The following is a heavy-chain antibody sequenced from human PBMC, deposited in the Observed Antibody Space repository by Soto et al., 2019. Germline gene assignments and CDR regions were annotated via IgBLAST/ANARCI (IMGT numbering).Heavy chain of an antibody. CDR1: GFTFSSYG. CDR3: ARESSGYPDS. D-gene: IGHD3-22*01. Sequence: PGGSLRLSCAASGFTFSSYGMHWVRQAPGKGLEWVAVIWYDGSNKYYADSVKGRFTISRDNAKNSLYLQLSSLRDEDTAIYYCARESSGYPDSWGQGTLVTVSS. J-gene: IGHJ4*02. V-gene: IGHV3-33*01. CDR2: IWYDGSNK.